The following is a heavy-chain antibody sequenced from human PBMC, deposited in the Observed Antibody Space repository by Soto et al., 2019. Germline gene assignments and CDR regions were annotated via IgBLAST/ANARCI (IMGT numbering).Heavy chain of an antibody. CDR1: GDTFTKFH. Sequence: GASVKVSCKASGDTFTKFHIHWVRQAPGQGLEWMGMIDPSGGVTRDAQRFQGRITMTSDTSTSSVYMELRGLTSEDTAVYYCARDVTGHDNYETIGYYFDHWGPGTLVTVSS. V-gene: IGHV1-46*01. J-gene: IGHJ4*02. D-gene: IGHD3-16*01. CDR3: ARDVTGHDNYETIGYYFDH. CDR2: IDPSGGVT.